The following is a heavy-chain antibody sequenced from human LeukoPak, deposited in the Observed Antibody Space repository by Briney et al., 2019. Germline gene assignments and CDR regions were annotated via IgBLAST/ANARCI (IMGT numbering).Heavy chain of an antibody. V-gene: IGHV4-61*02. CDR3: ARGDGITGTTMEFDY. CDR1: GGSISSGSYY. Sequence: SESLSLTCTVSGGSISSGSYYWSWIRQPAGKGLEWIGRIYTSESTNYNPSLKSRVTISVDTSKNQFSLKLSSVTAADTAVYYCARGDGITGTTMEFDYWGQGTLVTVSS. D-gene: IGHD1-7*01. J-gene: IGHJ4*02. CDR2: IYTSEST.